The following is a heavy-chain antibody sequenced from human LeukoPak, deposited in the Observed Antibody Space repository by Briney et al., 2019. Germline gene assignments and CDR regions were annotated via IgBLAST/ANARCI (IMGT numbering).Heavy chain of an antibody. V-gene: IGHV4-61*02. CDR1: GGSISSDTYY. CDR2: VYTSGTT. D-gene: IGHD3-10*01. Sequence: SETLYLTCNVSGGSISSDTYYWSWIRQTAGKGLEWIGRVYTSGTTNYHPSLKSRVTISIDTSKNQFSLKLSSVTAADTAVYYCASHPYGSGGSFDYWGQGTLVTVSS. CDR3: ASHPYGSGGSFDY. J-gene: IGHJ4*02.